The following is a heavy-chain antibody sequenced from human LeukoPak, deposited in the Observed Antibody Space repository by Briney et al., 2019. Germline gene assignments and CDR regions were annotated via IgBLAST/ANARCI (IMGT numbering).Heavy chain of an antibody. Sequence: ASVKVSCKASGYTFTSYGISWVRQAPGQGLEWMGLINPSAGSTTYAQKFQGRVTMTRDMSTSTVYMELSSLRSEDTAVYYCARERTPGSGYGVDYWGQGTVVTVSS. V-gene: IGHV1-46*01. D-gene: IGHD6-25*01. CDR3: ARERTPGSGYGVDY. CDR1: GYTFTSYG. J-gene: IGHJ4*02. CDR2: INPSAGST.